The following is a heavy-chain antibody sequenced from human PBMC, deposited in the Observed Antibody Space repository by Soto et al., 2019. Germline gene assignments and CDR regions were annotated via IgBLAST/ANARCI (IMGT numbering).Heavy chain of an antibody. D-gene: IGHD4-17*01. Sequence: QVQLQQWGAGLLKPSETLSLTCAVYGGSFSGYYWSWIRQPPGKGLEWIGEINHSGSTNYNPSLKGRVTISVDTSKNQFSLKLSSVTAADTAVYYCARGYYGVFDYCGQGTLVTVSS. CDR1: GGSFSGYY. V-gene: IGHV4-34*01. CDR3: ARGYYGVFDY. J-gene: IGHJ4*02. CDR2: INHSGST.